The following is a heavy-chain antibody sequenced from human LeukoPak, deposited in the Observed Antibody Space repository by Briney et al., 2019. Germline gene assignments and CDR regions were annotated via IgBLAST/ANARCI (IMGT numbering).Heavy chain of an antibody. CDR3: ARDRITGTDDAFDI. V-gene: IGHV4-4*07. D-gene: IGHD1-7*01. Sequence: SETLSRTCTVSGGSISSYYWSWIRQPAGKGLEWIGRIYTSGSTNYNPSLKSRVTMSVDTSKNQFSLKLSSVTAADTAVYYCARDRITGTDDAFDIWGQGTMVTVSS. J-gene: IGHJ3*02. CDR2: IYTSGST. CDR1: GGSISSYY.